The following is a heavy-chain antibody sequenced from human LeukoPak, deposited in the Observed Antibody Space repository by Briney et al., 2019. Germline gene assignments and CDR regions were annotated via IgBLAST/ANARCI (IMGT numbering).Heavy chain of an antibody. CDR2: INPNSGGT. Sequence: ASVKVSCKASGYTFTGYYMHWVRQAPGQGLEWMGWINPNSGGTNYAQKFQGRVTMTRDTSISTAYMELSRLRSDDTAVYYCAREVVVTAIHNWFDPWGQGTLVTVSS. J-gene: IGHJ5*02. D-gene: IGHD2-21*02. CDR1: GYTFTGYY. V-gene: IGHV1-2*02. CDR3: AREVVVTAIHNWFDP.